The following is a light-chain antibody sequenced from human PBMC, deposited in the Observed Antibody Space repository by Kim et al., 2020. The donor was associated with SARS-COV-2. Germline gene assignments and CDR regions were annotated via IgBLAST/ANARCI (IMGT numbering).Light chain of an antibody. V-gene: IGKV1-39*01. Sequence: DIQMTQSPSSLSASVGDRVTITCRASQSISSYLNWYQQKPGKAPKLLIYAASSLQSGVPSRFSGSGSGTDFTLTISSLQPEDFATYCCQQSYNITWTFGQRTKVDSK. CDR3: QQSYNITWT. CDR2: AAS. CDR1: QSISSY. J-gene: IGKJ1*01.